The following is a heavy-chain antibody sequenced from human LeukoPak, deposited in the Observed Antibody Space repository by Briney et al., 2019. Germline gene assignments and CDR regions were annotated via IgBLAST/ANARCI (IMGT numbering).Heavy chain of an antibody. J-gene: IGHJ3*02. CDR2: INPNSGGT. D-gene: IGHD3-10*01. CDR1: GYTFTGYY. V-gene: IGHV1-2*02. CDR3: ARDGITMVRGANDAFDI. Sequence: GASVKVSCKASGYTFTGYYMHWVRQAPGQGLEWMGWINPNSGGTNYAQKFQGRVTMTRGTSISTAYMELSRLRSDDTAVYYCARDGITMVRGANDAFDIWGQGTMVTVSS.